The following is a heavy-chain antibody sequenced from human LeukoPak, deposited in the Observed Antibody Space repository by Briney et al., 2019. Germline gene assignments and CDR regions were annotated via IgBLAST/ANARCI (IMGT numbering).Heavy chain of an antibody. CDR3: ARGGRYCSGGSCLDY. Sequence: PSETLSLTCTVSGGSISSYYWSWIRQPPGKGLEWIGYIYYSGSTNYNPSLKSRVTISVDTSKNQFSLKLSSVTAADTVVYYCARGGRYCSGGSCLDYWGQGTLVTVSS. D-gene: IGHD2-15*01. CDR2: IYYSGST. CDR1: GGSISSYY. V-gene: IGHV4-59*01. J-gene: IGHJ4*02.